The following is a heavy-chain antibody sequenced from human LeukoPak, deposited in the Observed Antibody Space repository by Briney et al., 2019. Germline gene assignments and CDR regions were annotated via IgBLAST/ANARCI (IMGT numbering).Heavy chain of an antibody. J-gene: IGHJ4*02. CDR3: AKGYAGGAKYYFDY. V-gene: IGHV3-30*02. CDR2: IAYDGSSK. Sequence: PGGSLRLSCAASGFTFSHFGMHWVRQAPGKGLEWVAFIAYDGSSKYYADSLKGRITISRDNAKNSLYLQMNSLRAEDMALYYCAKGYAGGAKYYFDYWGQGTLVTVSS. D-gene: IGHD1-26*01. CDR1: GFTFSHFG.